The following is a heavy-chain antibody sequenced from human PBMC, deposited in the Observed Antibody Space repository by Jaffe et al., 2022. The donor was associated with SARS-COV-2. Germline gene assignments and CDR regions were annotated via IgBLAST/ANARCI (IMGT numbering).Heavy chain of an antibody. J-gene: IGHJ6*02. D-gene: IGHD1-7*01. CDR3: ARDRRITGTTLGWGVRNSFYYYYGMDV. V-gene: IGHV3-11*01. Sequence: QVQLVESGGGLVKPGGSLRLSCAASGFTFSDYYMSWIRQAPGKGLEWVSYISSSGSTIYYADSVKGRFTISRDNAKNSLYLQMNSLRAEDTAVYYCARDRRITGTTLGWGVRNSFYYYYGMDVWGQGTTVTVSS. CDR1: GFTFSDYY. CDR2: ISSSGSTI.